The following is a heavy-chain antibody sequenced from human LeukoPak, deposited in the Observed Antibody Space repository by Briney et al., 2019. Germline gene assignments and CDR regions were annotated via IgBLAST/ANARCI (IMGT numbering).Heavy chain of an antibody. Sequence: SETLSLTCTVSGGSISSYYWSWIRQPPGKGLEWIGYIYYSGSTNYNPSLKSRVTISVDTSKNQFSLKLSSVTAADTAVYYCARGASLWESIAVALGTGGDAFDIWGQGTMVTVSS. CDR1: GGSISSYY. J-gene: IGHJ3*02. V-gene: IGHV4-59*01. CDR3: ARGASLWESIAVALGTGGDAFDI. D-gene: IGHD6-19*01. CDR2: IYYSGST.